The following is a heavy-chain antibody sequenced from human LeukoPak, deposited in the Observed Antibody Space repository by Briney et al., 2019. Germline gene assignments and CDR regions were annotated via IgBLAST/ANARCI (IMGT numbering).Heavy chain of an antibody. J-gene: IGHJ3*02. CDR1: GFTFSSYG. Sequence: GGSLRLSCAASGFTFSSYGMHWVRQAPGKGLEWVAFIRYDGSNKYYADSVKGRFTISRDNSKNTLYLQMNSLRAVDTAVFYCAKDRDDYVWGSYLGAFDIWGQGTMVTVSS. D-gene: IGHD3-16*01. V-gene: IGHV3-30*02. CDR3: AKDRDDYVWGSYLGAFDI. CDR2: IRYDGSNK.